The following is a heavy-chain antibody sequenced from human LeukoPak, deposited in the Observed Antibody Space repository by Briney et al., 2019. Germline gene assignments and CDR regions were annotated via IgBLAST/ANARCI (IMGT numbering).Heavy chain of an antibody. J-gene: IGHJ4*02. CDR1: GFTFSDYY. CDR3: ARVPAPWYFDY. V-gene: IGHV3-11*01. CDR2: ISSSGNTI. Sequence: GGSLRLSCAASGFTFSDYYMSWIRQAPGKGLEWVSYISSSGNTIYYADSVKGRFTISRDNAKNSLYLQMNSLRAEDTAVYYCARVPAPWYFDYWGQGTLVTVSS. D-gene: IGHD6-25*01.